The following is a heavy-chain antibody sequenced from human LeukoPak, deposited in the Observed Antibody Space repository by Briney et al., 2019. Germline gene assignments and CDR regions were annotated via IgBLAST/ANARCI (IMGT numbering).Heavy chain of an antibody. CDR1: GFTFSSCS. V-gene: IGHV3-48*01. CDR2: ISSSSSTI. D-gene: IGHD5-18*01. CDR3: AKDTRDDLFDY. Sequence: PGGSLRLSCAASGFTFSSCSMNWVRQAPGKGLEWVSYISSSSSTIYYADSVKGRFTISRDNSKNTLYLQMNSLRAEDTAVYYCAKDTRDDLFDYWGQGTLVTVSS. J-gene: IGHJ4*02.